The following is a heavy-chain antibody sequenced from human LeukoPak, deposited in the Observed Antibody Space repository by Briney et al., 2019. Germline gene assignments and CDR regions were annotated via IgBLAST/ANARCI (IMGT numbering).Heavy chain of an antibody. CDR3: AKRGPIYSASPGNYFDY. D-gene: IGHD3-10*01. J-gene: IGHJ4*02. V-gene: IGHV3-23*01. CDR2: ISGNDEGT. CDR1: GFTFSTYG. Sequence: QSGGSLRLSCVASGFTFSTYGMTWVRQAPGKGLEWVSSISGNDEGTYYADSVKGRFIISRDNSKNTLYLQMNSLRAEDTAVYYCAKRGPIYSASPGNYFDYWGQGTLVTVSS.